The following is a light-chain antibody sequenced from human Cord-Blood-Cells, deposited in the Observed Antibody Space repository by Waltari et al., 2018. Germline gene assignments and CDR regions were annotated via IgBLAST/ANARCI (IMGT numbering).Light chain of an antibody. Sequence: GQSITISCTGTSSDVGGYNYVYWYQQHPGKAPKLMIYDVSNRPAGVSTRVPGSKSGNTASLTISGLQAEDEADYYCSSYTSSSTNWVFGGGTKLTVL. CDR1: SSDVGGYNY. J-gene: IGLJ3*02. CDR2: DVS. V-gene: IGLV2-14*04. CDR3: SSYTSSSTNWV.